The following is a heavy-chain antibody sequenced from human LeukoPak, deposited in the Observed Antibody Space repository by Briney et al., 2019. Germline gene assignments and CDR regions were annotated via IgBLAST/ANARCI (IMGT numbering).Heavy chain of an antibody. Sequence: ASVKVSCKASGYTFTNYGLSWARQAPGQGLEWMGWISAYNGNTNYAQKLQGRVTMTTDTSTSTAYMELRSLRSDDTAVYYCARRAGDYDSSGYYYYYYYMDVWGKGTTVTVSS. CDR1: GYTFTNYG. D-gene: IGHD3-22*01. CDR3: ARRAGDYDSSGYYYYYYYMDV. CDR2: ISAYNGNT. V-gene: IGHV1-18*01. J-gene: IGHJ6*03.